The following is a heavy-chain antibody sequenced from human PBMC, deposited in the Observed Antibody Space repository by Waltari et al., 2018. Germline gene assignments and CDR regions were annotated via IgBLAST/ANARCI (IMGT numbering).Heavy chain of an antibody. D-gene: IGHD3-10*01. CDR2: IYYSGST. J-gene: IGHJ4*02. CDR3: ARDRGGYGSGSYDY. Sequence: QVQLQESGPGLVKPSETLSLTCTVSGGSISSYYWSWIRQPPGKGLEWIGYIYYSGSTNYNPSLKSRVTISVDTSKNQFSLKLSSVTAADTAVYYCARDRGGYGSGSYDYWGQGPLVTVSS. V-gene: IGHV4-59*01. CDR1: GGSISSYY.